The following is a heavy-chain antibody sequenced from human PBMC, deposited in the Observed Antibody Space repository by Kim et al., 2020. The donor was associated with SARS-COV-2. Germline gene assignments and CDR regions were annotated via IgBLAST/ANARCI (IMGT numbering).Heavy chain of an antibody. J-gene: IGHJ1*01. CDR2: ISYDGSNK. V-gene: IGHV3-30-3*01. D-gene: IGHD3-22*01. CDR3: ARDYYDSSYFQH. CDR1: GFTFSSYA. Sequence: GGSLRLSCAASGFTFSSYAMHWVRQAPGKGLEWVAVISYDGSNKYYADSVKGRFTISRDNSKNTLYLQMNSLRAEDTAVYYCARDYYDSSYFQHWGQGTLVTVSS.